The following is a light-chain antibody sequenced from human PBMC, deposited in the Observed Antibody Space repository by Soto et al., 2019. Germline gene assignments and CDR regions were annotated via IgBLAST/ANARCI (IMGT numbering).Light chain of an antibody. CDR2: GAS. CDR3: QQLDIYPLT. CDR1: QGIGNF. J-gene: IGKJ4*01. Sequence: DIQLTQSPSFLSASVGDRVTITCRASQGIGNFLAWYQKKPGMAPELLIYGASTLQSGVPPRFSGSGSGTEFPLTISSLQPEDFATYYCQQLDIYPLTFGGGTQVEVK. V-gene: IGKV1-9*01.